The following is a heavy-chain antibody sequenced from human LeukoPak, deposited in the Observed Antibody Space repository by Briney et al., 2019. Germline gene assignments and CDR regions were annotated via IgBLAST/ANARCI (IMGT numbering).Heavy chain of an antibody. J-gene: IGHJ4*02. CDR2: VHLSGAS. V-gene: IGHV4-4*02. Sequence: PSETLSLTCAVSGGSILTTNWWSWVRQPPGRGLEWIGEVHLSGASNYNPSLKSRVNMSIDKSKNQLSLELTSVTAADTAIYYCTRESGAFSPFGFWGQGTLVTVSS. CDR1: GGSILTTNW. CDR3: TRESGAFSPFGF. D-gene: IGHD1-26*01.